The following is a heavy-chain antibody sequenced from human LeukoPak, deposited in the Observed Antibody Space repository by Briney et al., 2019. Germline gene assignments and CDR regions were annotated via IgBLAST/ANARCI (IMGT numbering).Heavy chain of an antibody. CDR3: ARVAVQDGYNYFDY. Sequence: GGSLRLSCAASGFTFSDYYMSWIRQAPGKGLGWVSYISSSGSTIYYADSVKGRFTISRDNAKNSLYLQMNSLRAEDTAVYYCARVAVQDGYNYFDYWGQGTLVTVSS. J-gene: IGHJ4*02. CDR2: ISSSGSTI. D-gene: IGHD5-24*01. CDR1: GFTFSDYY. V-gene: IGHV3-11*01.